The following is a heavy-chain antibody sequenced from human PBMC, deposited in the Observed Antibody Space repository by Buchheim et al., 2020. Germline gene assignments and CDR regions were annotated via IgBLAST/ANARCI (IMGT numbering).Heavy chain of an antibody. D-gene: IGHD2-21*01. Sequence: QVQLQQWGAGLLKPSETLSLTCAVYGGSFSGYYWSWIRQPPGKGLEWIGEINHSGSTNYNPSLKSRVTISVDTSQNQFSLKLSSVTAADTAVYYCAREPRLRFFGYMDVWGKGTT. CDR3: AREPRLRFFGYMDV. CDR2: INHSGST. V-gene: IGHV4-34*01. CDR1: GGSFSGYY. J-gene: IGHJ6*03.